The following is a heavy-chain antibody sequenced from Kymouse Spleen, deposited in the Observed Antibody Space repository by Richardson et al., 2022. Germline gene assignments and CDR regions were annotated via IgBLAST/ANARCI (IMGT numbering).Heavy chain of an antibody. CDR1: GGSVSSGSYY. CDR3: ARDSCSSTSCHYYYYYGMDV. D-gene: IGHD2-2*02. CDR2: IYYSGST. V-gene: IGHV4-61*01. Sequence: QVQLQESGPGLVKPSETLSLTCTVSGGSVSSGSYYWSWIRQPPGKGLEWIGYIYYSGSTNYNPSLKSRVTISVDTSKNQFSLKLSSVTAADTAVYYCARDSCSSTSCHYYYYYGMDVWGQGTTVTVSS. J-gene: IGHJ6*02.